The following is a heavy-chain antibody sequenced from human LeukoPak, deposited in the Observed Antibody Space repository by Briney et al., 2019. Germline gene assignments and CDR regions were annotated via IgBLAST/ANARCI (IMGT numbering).Heavy chain of an antibody. D-gene: IGHD2-15*01. CDR3: ARDQSLGYCSGGSCPDPYYYYGMDV. J-gene: IGHJ6*02. V-gene: IGHV4-4*07. CDR1: TGSISSYY. CDR2: IYTSGST. Sequence: SETLSLTCTVSTGSISSYYWSWIRQPAGKGLEWLGRIYTSGSTNYNPSLKSRVAMSVDTSKNQFSLKLSSVTAADTAVYYCARDQSLGYCSGGSCPDPYYYYGMDVWGQGTTVTVSS.